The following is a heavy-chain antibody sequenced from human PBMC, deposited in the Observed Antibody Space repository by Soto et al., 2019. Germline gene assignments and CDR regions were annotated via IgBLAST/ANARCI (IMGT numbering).Heavy chain of an antibody. V-gene: IGHV5-51*01. CDR3: AGSIFYYCMDV. Sequence: GACLKISCNASRYSFTNYWIGWVRQMPRKGPEWMEMIYPGVSDTRYSASFQGQVTISADKSSSTAYVLWSSLKASDTAIYFCAGSIFYYCMDVWGQGTTVTVSS. CDR2: IYPGVSDT. J-gene: IGHJ6*02. CDR1: RYSFTNYW.